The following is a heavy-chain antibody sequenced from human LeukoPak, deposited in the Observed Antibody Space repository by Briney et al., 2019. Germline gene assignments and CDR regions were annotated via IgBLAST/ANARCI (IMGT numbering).Heavy chain of an antibody. Sequence: PGGSLRLSCAASGFTFDDYAMHWVRQAPGKGLEWVSGISWNSGSRGYADSVKGRFTISRDNAKNSLYLQMNSLRAEDTALYYCARFAAAGTGYWGQGTLVTVSS. CDR1: GFTFDDYA. CDR3: ARFAAAGTGY. D-gene: IGHD6-13*01. V-gene: IGHV3-9*01. CDR2: ISWNSGSR. J-gene: IGHJ4*02.